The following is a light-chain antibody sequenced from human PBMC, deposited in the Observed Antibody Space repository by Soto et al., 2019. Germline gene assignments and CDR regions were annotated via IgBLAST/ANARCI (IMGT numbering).Light chain of an antibody. Sequence: EIVLTQSPGTLSLSPGERVTLSCRASQSISSSSLAWYQQKPGQAPRLLIYGASSMTTGIPDRFSGSGSGTDFTLTISRLEPEDFAVYYCQQYGSLPRTFGQGTKLEIK. CDR1: QSISSSS. J-gene: IGKJ2*02. V-gene: IGKV3-20*01. CDR3: QQYGSLPRT. CDR2: GAS.